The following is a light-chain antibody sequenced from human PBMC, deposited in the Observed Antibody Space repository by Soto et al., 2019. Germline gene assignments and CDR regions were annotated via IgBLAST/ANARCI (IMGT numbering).Light chain of an antibody. V-gene: IGKV3-15*01. CDR3: QQYNNWPIT. CDR2: GAS. J-gene: IGKJ5*01. CDR1: QSVNSN. Sequence: EIVMTQSPDTLSVSPGERATLSCRASQSVNSNLAWYQQKPGQAPMLLISGASTRATGIPARFSGSGSGTEFTLTISSLQSEDFAVYYCQQYNNWPITFGQGTRLEIK.